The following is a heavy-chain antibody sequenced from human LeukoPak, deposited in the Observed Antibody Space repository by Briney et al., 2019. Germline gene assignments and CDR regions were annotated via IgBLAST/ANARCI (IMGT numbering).Heavy chain of an antibody. CDR2: INPSGGSA. J-gene: IGHJ5*02. V-gene: IGHV1-46*01. CDR3: ARERGLAGGFDP. D-gene: IGHD3-16*01. Sequence: GASVKVSCKASGYTFTSHYMRWVRQAPGQGLEWMGIINPSGGSATCAQKFQGRVTMTTDTSTSTVYMELSTLRSDDTAVYYCARERGLAGGFDPWGQGTLVTVSS. CDR1: GYTFTSHY.